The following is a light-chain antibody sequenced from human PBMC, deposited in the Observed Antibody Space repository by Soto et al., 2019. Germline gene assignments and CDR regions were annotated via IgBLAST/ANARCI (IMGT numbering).Light chain of an antibody. CDR1: SSDVGGYNF. Sequence: QSALTQPRSVSGSPGQSVTISCTGTSSDVGGYNFVSWYQQHPGKAPKLMIYDVTKRPSGVPDRFSGSKSGNTASLTISGLHAEDEADYYCCSYAGSYTLVFGTGTKVTVL. CDR2: DVT. CDR3: CSYAGSYTLV. V-gene: IGLV2-11*01. J-gene: IGLJ1*01.